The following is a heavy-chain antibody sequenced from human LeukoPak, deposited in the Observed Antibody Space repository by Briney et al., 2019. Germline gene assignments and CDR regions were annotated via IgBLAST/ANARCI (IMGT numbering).Heavy chain of an antibody. J-gene: IGHJ5*02. V-gene: IGHV4-34*01. CDR1: GGSFSGYY. CDR3: ARRGSSDWNWFDP. Sequence: PSETLSLTCAVYGGSFSGYYWSWIRQPPGKGLEWIGEINHSGSTNYNPSLKSRVTISVDTSKNQFSLKLSSVTAADTAVYYCARRGSSDWNWFDPWGQGALVTVSS. D-gene: IGHD6-19*01. CDR2: INHSGST.